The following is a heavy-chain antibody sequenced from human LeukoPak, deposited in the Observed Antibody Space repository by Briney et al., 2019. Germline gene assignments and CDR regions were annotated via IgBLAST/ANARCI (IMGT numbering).Heavy chain of an antibody. CDR3: ARGRSMLGVPAANIPFDY. V-gene: IGHV1-46*01. Sequence: ASVKVSCKASGYTFTSYYMHWVRQAPGQGLEWMGIINPSGGSTSYAQKFQGRVTMTRDTSTSTVYMELSSLRSEDPAVYYCARGRSMLGVPAANIPFDYWGQGTLVTVSS. CDR1: GYTFTSYY. J-gene: IGHJ4*02. CDR2: INPSGGST. D-gene: IGHD2-2*01.